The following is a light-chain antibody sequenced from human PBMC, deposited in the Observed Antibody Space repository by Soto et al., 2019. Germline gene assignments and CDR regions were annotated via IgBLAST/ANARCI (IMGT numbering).Light chain of an antibody. CDR2: EVS. J-gene: IGLJ2*01. CDR1: SSDVGGYNY. V-gene: IGLV2-8*01. CDR3: SSYAGSNNLVV. Sequence: QSALTQPPSASGSPGQSVTISCTGTSSDVGGYNYVSWYQQHPGKAPKLMIYEVSKRPSGVPDRFSGSKSGNTASLTVSGLQAEDEADYYCSSYAGSNNLVVFGGGTNSPS.